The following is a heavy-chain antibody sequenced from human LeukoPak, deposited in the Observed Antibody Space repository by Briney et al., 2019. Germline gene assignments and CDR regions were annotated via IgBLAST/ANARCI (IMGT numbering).Heavy chain of an antibody. Sequence: PGRSLRLSCAASGFTFSSYGMHWVRQAPGKGLEWVAVISYDGSNKYYADSVKGRFTISRDNSKNTLYLQMNSLRAEDTAVYYCAKVFYGGNSRAFDIWGQGTMVTVSP. D-gene: IGHD4-23*01. CDR1: GFTFSSYG. J-gene: IGHJ3*02. V-gene: IGHV3-30*18. CDR2: ISYDGSNK. CDR3: AKVFYGGNSRAFDI.